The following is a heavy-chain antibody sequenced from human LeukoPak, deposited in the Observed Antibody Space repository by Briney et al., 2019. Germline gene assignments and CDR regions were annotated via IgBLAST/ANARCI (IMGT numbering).Heavy chain of an antibody. CDR2: ISISGSTI. J-gene: IGHJ4*02. CDR1: GFTFSNYE. D-gene: IGHD4-23*01. V-gene: IGHV3-48*03. CDR3: ARGYGGGDY. Sequence: GGSLRLSCAASGFTFSNYEMNWVRQTPGKGLEWVSYISISGSTIYYADSVKGRFTISRDNAKNSLYLQMNSLRADDTAVYYCARGYGGGDYWGQGTLVTVSS.